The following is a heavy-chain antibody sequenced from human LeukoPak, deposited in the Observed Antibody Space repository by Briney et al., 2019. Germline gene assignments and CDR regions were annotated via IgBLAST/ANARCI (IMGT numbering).Heavy chain of an antibody. V-gene: IGHV4-39*01. D-gene: IGHD3-3*01. CDR2: IYDSGST. CDR3: QSRFLGWLLDY. J-gene: IGHJ4*02. CDR1: GGSISSNNYF. Sequence: SETLSLTCTVSGGSISSNNYFWGWIRQPPGKGLEWIGSIYDSGSTYYNPSLKSRVTISVDTSKNQFSLKLNSVTAADTAMYYCQSRFLGWLLDYWGQGTLVTVSS.